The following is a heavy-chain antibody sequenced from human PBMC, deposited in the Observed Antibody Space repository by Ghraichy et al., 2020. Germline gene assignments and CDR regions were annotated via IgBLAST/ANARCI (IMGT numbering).Heavy chain of an antibody. CDR1: GGTFSHYA. CDR3: ARGGGYCSGGKCFRPSDHYSWDV. Sequence: SVKVSCRTSGGTFSHYALTWVRQAPGQGLEWMGGVIPLFKTTDYAQRFQGRITITADESATLAYLELSSLTSDDTAVYYCARGGGYCSGGKCFRPSDHYSWDVWGQGATVTVSS. J-gene: IGHJ6*02. CDR2: VIPLFKTT. D-gene: IGHD2-15*01. V-gene: IGHV1-69*13.